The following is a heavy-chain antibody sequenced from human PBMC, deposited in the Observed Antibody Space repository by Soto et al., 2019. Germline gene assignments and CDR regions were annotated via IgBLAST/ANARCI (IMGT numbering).Heavy chain of an antibody. CDR2: IYYSGRT. CDR1: GDSINSRSYY. CDR3: ARQRTSVVTRAYFDV. Sequence: ETLSLTCTVTGDSINSRSYYWGWIRQPPGKGLEWIGSIYYSGRTYNNPSLRSRVSMSIDTSKDQFSLKLKSVTAADTALYFCARQRTSVVTRAYFDVWGPGSLVTVS. J-gene: IGHJ4*02. D-gene: IGHD2-21*02. V-gene: IGHV4-39*01.